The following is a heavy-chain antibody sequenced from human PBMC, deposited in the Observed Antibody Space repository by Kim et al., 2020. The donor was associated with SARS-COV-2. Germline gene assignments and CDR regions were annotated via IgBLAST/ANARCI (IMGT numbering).Heavy chain of an antibody. V-gene: IGHV1-24*01. CDR2: FDPEDGET. J-gene: IGHJ6*02. CDR1: GYTLTELS. D-gene: IGHD6-13*01. CDR3: ATRGAAKHYYYYYGMDV. Sequence: ASVKVSCKVSGYTLTELSMHWVRQAPGKGLEWMGGFDPEDGETIYAQKFQGRVTMTEDTSTDTAYMELSSLRSEDTAVYYCATRGAAKHYYYYYGMDVWGQGTTVTVSS.